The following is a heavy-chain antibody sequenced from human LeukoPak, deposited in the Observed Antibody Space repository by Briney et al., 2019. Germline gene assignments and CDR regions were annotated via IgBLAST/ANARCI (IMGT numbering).Heavy chain of an antibody. CDR2: IYYSGST. CDR1: GGSISSYY. CDR3: ARGQPPITIFGVVIDETSFDY. V-gene: IGHV4-59*01. Sequence: SETLSLTCTVSGGSISSYYWSWIRQPPGKGLEWIGYIYYSGSTNYNPSLKSRVTISVDTSKNQFSLKLSSVTAADTAVYYCARGQPPITIFGVVIDETSFDYWGQGTLVTVSS. J-gene: IGHJ4*02. D-gene: IGHD3-3*01.